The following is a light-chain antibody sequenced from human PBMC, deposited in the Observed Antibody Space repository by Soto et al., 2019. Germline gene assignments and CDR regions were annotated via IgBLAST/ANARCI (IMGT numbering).Light chain of an antibody. CDR2: LSS. Sequence: DSVMTQSPLSLPVTPGEPASISCRSSQSLLSSNGYNYLVLYLQKPGQSPQVLIYLSSNRASGVHERFSGSGAGTDFTLKISRVEAEDVGVYYCRQGLETPYTFGQGTKLEIK. J-gene: IGKJ2*01. V-gene: IGKV2-28*01. CDR1: QSLLSSNGYNY. CDR3: RQGLETPYT.